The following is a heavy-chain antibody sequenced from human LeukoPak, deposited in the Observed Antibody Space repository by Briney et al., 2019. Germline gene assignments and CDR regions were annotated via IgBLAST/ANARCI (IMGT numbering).Heavy chain of an antibody. CDR3: GKGLPKAGLLCSVDI. V-gene: IGHV1-2*02. CDR1: GYTFTDYY. J-gene: IGHJ3*02. Sequence: AASVKVSCKASGYTFTDYYMLWVRQAPGQGPEWMGWINPNTGGTNYAQNFKGRVTMTRDTSISIAYMELSSLTSDDTAVYYCGKGLPKAGLLCSVDILGQRTKVT. CDR2: INPNTGGT. D-gene: IGHD3-10*02.